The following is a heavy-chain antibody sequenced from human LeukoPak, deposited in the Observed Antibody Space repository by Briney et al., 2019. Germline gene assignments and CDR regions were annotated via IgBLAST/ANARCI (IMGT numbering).Heavy chain of an antibody. V-gene: IGHV1-69*04. CDR3: ARGVTMVRGVADFDY. D-gene: IGHD3-10*01. CDR1: GGTFSSYA. Sequence: GASVKVSCKASGGTFSSYAISWVRQAPGQGPEWMGRIIPILGIANYAQKFQGRVTITADKSTSTAYMELSSLRSEDTAVYYCARGVTMVRGVADFDYWGQGTLVTVSS. CDR2: IIPILGIA. J-gene: IGHJ4*02.